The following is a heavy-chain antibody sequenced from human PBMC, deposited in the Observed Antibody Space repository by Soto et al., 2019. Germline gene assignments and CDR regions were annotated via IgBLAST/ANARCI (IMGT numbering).Heavy chain of an antibody. CDR3: ARDPDYGDYRRPDFFDY. Sequence: GGSLRLSCAASGFTFSSYSMNWVRQAPGKGLEWVSYISSSSSTIYYADSVKGRFTISRDNAKNSLYLQMNSLRAEDTAVYYCARDPDYGDYRRPDFFDYWGQGTLVTVSS. CDR2: ISSSSSTI. V-gene: IGHV3-48*01. J-gene: IGHJ4*02. CDR1: GFTFSSYS. D-gene: IGHD4-17*01.